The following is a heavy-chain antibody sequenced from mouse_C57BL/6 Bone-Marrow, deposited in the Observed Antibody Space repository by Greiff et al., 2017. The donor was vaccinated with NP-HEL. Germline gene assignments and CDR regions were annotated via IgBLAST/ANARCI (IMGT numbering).Heavy chain of an antibody. CDR2: ISDGGSYT. CDR1: GFTFSSYA. D-gene: IGHD1-1*01. CDR3: ARDHYYGSSHWYFDV. V-gene: IGHV5-4*01. J-gene: IGHJ1*03. Sequence: EVQLVESGGGLVKPGGSLKLSCAASGFTFSSYAMSWVRQTPEKRLEWVATISDGGSYTYYPDNVKGRFTISRANAKNNLYLQMSHLKSEDTAMYYCARDHYYGSSHWYFDVWGTGTTVTVSS.